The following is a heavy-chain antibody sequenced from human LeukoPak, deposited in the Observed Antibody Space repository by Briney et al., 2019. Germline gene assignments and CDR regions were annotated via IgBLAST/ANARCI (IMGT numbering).Heavy chain of an antibody. D-gene: IGHD3-16*01. V-gene: IGHV5-51*01. CDR1: GYSFTNYW. CDR2: IYPDDSET. J-gene: IGHJ4*02. Sequence: GESLKISCQASGYSFTNYWIGWVRQMPGKGLGWMGIIYPDDSETRYSPSFQGQVIISADKSISTVYLQWSSLKASDTAMYYCARHRMGDYWGQGTLVTVSS. CDR3: ARHRMGDY.